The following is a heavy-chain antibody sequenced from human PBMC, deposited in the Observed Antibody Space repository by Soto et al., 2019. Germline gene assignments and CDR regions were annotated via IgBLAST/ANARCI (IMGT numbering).Heavy chain of an antibody. D-gene: IGHD3-10*01. CDR2: IYYSGST. J-gene: IGHJ6*02. Sequence: PSETLSLTCTVSGGSISSYYWSWIRQPPGKGLEWIGYIYYSGSTNYNPSLKSRVTISVDTSKNQFSLKLSSVTAADTAVYYCARAVPYYYGSGSYYYYYYGMDVWGQGTTVTVSS. CDR3: ARAVPYYYGSGSYYYYYYGMDV. V-gene: IGHV4-59*08. CDR1: GGSISSYY.